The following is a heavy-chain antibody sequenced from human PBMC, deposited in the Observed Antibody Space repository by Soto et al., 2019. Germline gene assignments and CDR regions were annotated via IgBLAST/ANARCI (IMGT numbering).Heavy chain of an antibody. Sequence: SETLSLTCAVYGGSFSGCYWTWIRQPPGTGLEWIGEINHSGSTNYNPSLKSRVTISVDTSKNQFSLKLTPLTAADTAVYYRAREKIPALLDYWGQGPWVPVSS. D-gene: IGHD2-21*01. CDR1: GGSFSGCY. CDR2: INHSGST. J-gene: IGHJ4*02. V-gene: IGHV4-34*01. CDR3: AREKIPALLDY.